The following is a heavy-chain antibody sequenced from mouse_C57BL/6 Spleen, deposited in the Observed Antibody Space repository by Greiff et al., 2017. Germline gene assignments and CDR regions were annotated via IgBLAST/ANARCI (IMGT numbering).Heavy chain of an antibody. J-gene: IGHJ3*01. V-gene: IGHV1-82*01. CDR2: MYPGDGDT. CDR3: AEIYGSPAY. CDR1: GYAFSSSW. Sequence: VKLQESGPELVKPGASVKISCKASGYAFSSSWMNWVKQRPGKGLEWIGRMYPGDGDTNYNGKFKGKATLTADKSSSTAYLQLSSLTSEDSAVYFCAEIYGSPAYWGQGTLVTVSA. D-gene: IGHD1-1*01.